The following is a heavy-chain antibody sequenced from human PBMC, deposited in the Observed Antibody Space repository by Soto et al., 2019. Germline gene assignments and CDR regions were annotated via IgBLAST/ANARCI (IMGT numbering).Heavy chain of an antibody. D-gene: IGHD2-2*01. CDR3: ARDSPGRYCSSTSCRNWFDP. Sequence: GGSLRLSCAASGFTFSSYAMHWVRQAPGKGLEWVAVISYDGSNKYYADSVKGRFTISRDNSKNTLYLQMNSLRAEDTAVYYCARDSPGRYCSSTSCRNWFDPWGQGTLVTVSS. CDR1: GFTFSSYA. CDR2: ISYDGSNK. J-gene: IGHJ5*02. V-gene: IGHV3-30-3*01.